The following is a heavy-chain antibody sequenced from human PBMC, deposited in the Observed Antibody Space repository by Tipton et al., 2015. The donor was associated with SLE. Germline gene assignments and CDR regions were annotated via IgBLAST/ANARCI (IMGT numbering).Heavy chain of an antibody. Sequence: TLSLTCTVSGGSITSSSYFWGWIRQSPGKGLEWIGNLNTGGGTYRNPSLMSRVTISVDTSKTQFSLKLSSVTAADTAVYYCARAGGGESNWFDPWGQGTLVTVAS. CDR1: GGSITSSSYF. V-gene: IGHV4-39*07. CDR3: ARAGGGESNWFDP. D-gene: IGHD2-21*01. J-gene: IGHJ5*02. CDR2: LNTGGGT.